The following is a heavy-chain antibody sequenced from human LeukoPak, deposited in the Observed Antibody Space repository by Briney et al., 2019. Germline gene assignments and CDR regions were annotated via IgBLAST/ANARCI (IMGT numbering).Heavy chain of an antibody. CDR1: GFTFSSYS. CDR2: ISSSSSYI. D-gene: IGHD6-13*01. V-gene: IGHV3-21*01. J-gene: IGHJ3*02. Sequence: KPGGSLRLTCAASGFTFSSYSMNWVRQAPGKGLEWVSSISSSSSYIYYADSVKGRFTISRDNAKNSLYLQMNSLRAEDTAVYYCARDSRIGGSSHGTSAFDIWGQGTMVTVSS. CDR3: ARDSRIGGSSHGTSAFDI.